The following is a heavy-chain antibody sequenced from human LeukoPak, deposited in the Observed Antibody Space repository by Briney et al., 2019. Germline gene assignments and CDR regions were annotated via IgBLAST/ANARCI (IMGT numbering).Heavy chain of an antibody. J-gene: IGHJ5*02. CDR1: GYTFTSYG. CDR3: ARGRCSSTSCYPTPNWFDP. Sequence: ASVKVSCKASGYTFTSYGISWVRQAPGQGLEWMGWISTFNGNTDYAQKLQGRVTMTTDTSTSTTYMELRSLTSDDTAVYYCARGRCSSTSCYPTPNWFDPWGQGTLVTVSS. V-gene: IGHV1-18*01. CDR2: ISTFNGNT. D-gene: IGHD2-2*01.